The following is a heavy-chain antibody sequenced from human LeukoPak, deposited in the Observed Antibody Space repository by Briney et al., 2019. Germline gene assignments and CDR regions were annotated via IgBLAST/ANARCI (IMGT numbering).Heavy chain of an antibody. CDR2: SRNKANSDTT. V-gene: IGHV3-72*01. Sequence: GGSLRLSCAGSGFTFSDRYIDWVRQAPGKGPEWVGRSRNKANSDTTEYAASVKGRFSISRDDSKNLQFLQMNSLRTEDTAVYYCAKGYSGLLVYALDVWGPGTRVTVSS. J-gene: IGHJ3*01. D-gene: IGHD5-12*01. CDR1: GFTFSDRY. CDR3: AKGYSGLLVYALDV.